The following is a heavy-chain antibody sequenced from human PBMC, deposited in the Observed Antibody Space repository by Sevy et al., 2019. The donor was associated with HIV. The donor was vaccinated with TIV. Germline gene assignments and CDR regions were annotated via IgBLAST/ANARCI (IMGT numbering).Heavy chain of an antibody. CDR2: MRFDGTIK. V-gene: IGHV3-30*02. J-gene: IGHJ6*02. D-gene: IGHD2-2*01. CDR3: AKVLHIVVVPAAIDSHYGMDV. CDR1: GFTFSTYG. Sequence: GGSLRLSCAASGFTFSTYGMHWVRQAPGRGLEWVAFMRFDGTIKYHTDSVKGRFTISRDNSKNTLYLQMNSLKTEDTAVYFCAKVLHIVVVPAAIDSHYGMDVWGQGTTVTVS.